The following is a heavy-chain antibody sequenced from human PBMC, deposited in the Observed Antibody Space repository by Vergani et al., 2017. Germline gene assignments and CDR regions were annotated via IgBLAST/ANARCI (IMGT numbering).Heavy chain of an antibody. CDR2: IYYSGST. Sequence: QVQLQESGPGLVKPSQTLSLTCTVSGGSISSGDYYWSWIRQPPGKGLEWIGYIYYSGSTYYNPSLKSRVTISVDTSKNQFSLKLSSVTAADTAVYYCARDKIVVVPAAILVQGPDSYYYYYGMDVWGQGTTVTVSS. J-gene: IGHJ6*02. V-gene: IGHV4-30-4*08. CDR1: GGSISSGDYY. CDR3: ARDKIVVVPAAILVQGPDSYYYYYGMDV. D-gene: IGHD2-2*02.